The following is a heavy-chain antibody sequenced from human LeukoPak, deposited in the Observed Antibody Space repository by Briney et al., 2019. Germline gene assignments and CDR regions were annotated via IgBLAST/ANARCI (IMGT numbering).Heavy chain of an antibody. CDR3: ARGMATPLHYFDF. V-gene: IGHV4-59*01. J-gene: IGHJ4*02. CDR1: GGSISSYY. D-gene: IGHD5-24*01. CDR2: IYYSGST. Sequence: SETLSLTCTVSGGSISSYYWSWIRQPPGKGLEWIGYIYYSGSTNYNPSLKSRVTISVDTSKNQFSLKLSSVTAADTAVYYCARGMATPLHYFDFWGQGTLVTVSS.